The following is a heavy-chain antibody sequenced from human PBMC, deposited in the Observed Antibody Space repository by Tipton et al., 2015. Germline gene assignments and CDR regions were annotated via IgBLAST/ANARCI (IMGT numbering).Heavy chain of an antibody. V-gene: IGHV1-46*01. D-gene: IGHD3/OR15-3a*01. CDR1: GYAFTGYS. CDR3: ARNRFWTGYNWFDF. Sequence: QSGAEVKKPGASVKVSCKASGYAFTGYSMHWVRQAPGQGLEWLGVINPSGGSTTYAQNLPGRVTLTRDTSTSTVYMELSSLRSEDTAVYYCARNRFWTGYNWFDFWGQGTLVTVSS. J-gene: IGHJ5*01. CDR2: INPSGGST.